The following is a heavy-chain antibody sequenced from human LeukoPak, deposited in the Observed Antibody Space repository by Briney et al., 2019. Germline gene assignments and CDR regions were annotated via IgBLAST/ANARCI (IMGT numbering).Heavy chain of an antibody. CDR3: AKDRDYYDSSGPFDY. D-gene: IGHD3-22*01. CDR2: ISWNSGSI. CDR1: GFTFDDYA. V-gene: IGHV3-9*01. J-gene: IGHJ4*02. Sequence: GGSLRLSCAASGFTFDDYAMHWVRQAPGKGLEWVSGISWNSGSIGYADSVKGRFTISRDNAMNSLYLQMNSLRAEDTALYYCAKDRDYYDSSGPFDYWGQGTLVTVSS.